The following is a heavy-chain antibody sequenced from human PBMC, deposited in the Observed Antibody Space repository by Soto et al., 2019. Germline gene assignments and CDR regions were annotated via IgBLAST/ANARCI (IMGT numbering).Heavy chain of an antibody. CDR3: ASSEYYYGSGSYAFDY. CDR1: GGSISSGDYY. CDR2: IYYSGST. V-gene: IGHV4-30-4*01. Sequence: PSETLSLTCAVSGGSISSGDYYWSWIRQPPGKGLEWIGYIYYSGSTYYNPSLKSRVTISVDTSKNQFSLKLSSVTAADTAVYYCASSEYYYGSGSYAFDYWGQGTLVTVSS. D-gene: IGHD3-10*01. J-gene: IGHJ4*02.